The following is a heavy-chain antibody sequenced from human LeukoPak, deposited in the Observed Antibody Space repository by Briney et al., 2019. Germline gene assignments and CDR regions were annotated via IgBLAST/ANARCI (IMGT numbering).Heavy chain of an antibody. CDR1: GLTFSKYA. V-gene: IGHV3-23*01. J-gene: IGHJ4*02. CDR3: ARDRARAGQTPGY. Sequence: PGGSLRLSCAASGLTFSKYAMSWVRQAPGKGLEWVSAISGSADSVKGRFTISRDNSKNTLYLQMNSLRAEDTAVYYCARDRARAGQTPGYWGQGTLVTVSS. CDR2: ISGS. D-gene: IGHD6-6*01.